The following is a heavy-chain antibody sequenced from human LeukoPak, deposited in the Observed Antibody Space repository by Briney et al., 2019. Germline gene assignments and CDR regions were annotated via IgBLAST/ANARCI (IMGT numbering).Heavy chain of an antibody. CDR1: GGSISSSSW. Sequence: PSETLSLTRAVSGGSISSSSWWSWVRQPPGKGLEWIGEIYHSGSIKYNPSLESRVTVSLDNSKSQFSLKLTSVTAADTAVYYCARDHYGSGSYEYWGQGTLVTVSS. V-gene: IGHV4-4*02. CDR3: ARDHYGSGSYEY. D-gene: IGHD3-10*01. J-gene: IGHJ4*02. CDR2: IYHSGSI.